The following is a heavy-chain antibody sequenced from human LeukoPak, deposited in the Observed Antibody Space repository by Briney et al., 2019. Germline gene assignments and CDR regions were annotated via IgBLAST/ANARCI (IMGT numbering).Heavy chain of an antibody. J-gene: IGHJ6*03. CDR3: ARGRDGYNYYYYYYMDV. V-gene: IGHV4-34*01. Sequence: PSETLSLTCAVYGGSFSGYYWSWIRQPPGKGLEWIGEINHSGRTNYNPSLKSRVTISVDTSKNQFSLKLSSVTAADTAVYYCARGRDGYNYYYYYYMDVWGKGTTVTVSS. CDR1: GGSFSGYY. CDR2: INHSGRT. D-gene: IGHD5-24*01.